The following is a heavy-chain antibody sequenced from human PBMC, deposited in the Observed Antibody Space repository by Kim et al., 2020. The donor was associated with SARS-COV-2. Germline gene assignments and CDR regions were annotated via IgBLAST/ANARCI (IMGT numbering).Heavy chain of an antibody. J-gene: IGHJ4*02. Sequence: ASVKVSCKASGYTFTSYGISWVRQAPGQGLEWMGWISAYNGNTNYAQKLQGRVTMTTDTSTSTAYMELRSLRSDDTAVYYCARDIGIAVAAVEIDYWGQGTLVTVSS. V-gene: IGHV1-18*04. D-gene: IGHD6-19*01. CDR1: GYTFTSYG. CDR2: ISAYNGNT. CDR3: ARDIGIAVAAVEIDY.